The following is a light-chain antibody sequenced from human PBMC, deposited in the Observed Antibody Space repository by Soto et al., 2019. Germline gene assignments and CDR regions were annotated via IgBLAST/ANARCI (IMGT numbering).Light chain of an antibody. CDR3: SSYTSSSTLRVL. Sequence: QSALTQPASVSGSPGQSITISCTGTSSDVVGYNYVSWYQQHPGKAPKLMIYDVSIRPSGVSNRFSGSKSGNTASLTISGLHAEDEADYYCSSYTSSSTLRVLFGGGTKLTVL. CDR1: SSDVVGYNY. V-gene: IGLV2-14*01. J-gene: IGLJ2*01. CDR2: DVS.